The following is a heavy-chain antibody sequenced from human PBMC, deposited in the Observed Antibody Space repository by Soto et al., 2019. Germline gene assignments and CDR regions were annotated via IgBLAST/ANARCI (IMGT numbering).Heavy chain of an antibody. CDR2: IYYSGST. D-gene: IGHD3-10*01. Sequence: SETLSLTCTVSGGSISSYYWSWIRQPPGKGLEWIGYIYYSGSTNYNPSLKSRVTISVDTSKNQFSLKLSSVTAADTAVYYCARHHDRWFGELLGYYFAYWXQGTLVTVSS. CDR3: ARHHDRWFGELLGYYFAY. CDR1: GGSISSYY. V-gene: IGHV4-59*08. J-gene: IGHJ4*02.